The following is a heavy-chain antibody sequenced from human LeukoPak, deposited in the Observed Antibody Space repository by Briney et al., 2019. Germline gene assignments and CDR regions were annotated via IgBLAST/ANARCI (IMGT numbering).Heavy chain of an antibody. V-gene: IGHV3-30*02. D-gene: IGHD1-26*01. Sequence: GGSLRLSCAASGFIFSSYGMHWVRQAPGKGLEWVSFIRYDGTNKYYADSVKGRFTISRDNSKNTLYLQMNSLRAEDTAVYYCAKDRSGSYSQGLDYWGQGTLVTVSS. CDR3: AKDRSGSYSQGLDY. J-gene: IGHJ4*02. CDR1: GFIFSSYG. CDR2: IRYDGTNK.